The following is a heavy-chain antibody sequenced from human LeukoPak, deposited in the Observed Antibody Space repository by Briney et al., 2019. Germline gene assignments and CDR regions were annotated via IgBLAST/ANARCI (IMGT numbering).Heavy chain of an antibody. V-gene: IGHV3-7*01. J-gene: IGHJ5*02. D-gene: IGHD4-17*01. CDR3: GRVHYGDYA. CDR2: IKEDGSEK. CDR1: GFTFSSYS. Sequence: PGGSLRLSCAASGFTFSSYSMNWVRQAPGKGLECVANIKEDGSEKYYVDSVKGRFTISRDNAENSLFLQMNSLRAEDTAVYYCGRVHYGDYAWGQGTLVIVSS.